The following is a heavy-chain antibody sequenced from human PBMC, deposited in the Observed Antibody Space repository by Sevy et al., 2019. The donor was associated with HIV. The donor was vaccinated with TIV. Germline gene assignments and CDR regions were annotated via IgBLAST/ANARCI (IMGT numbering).Heavy chain of an antibody. CDR1: GCSISSYY. J-gene: IGHJ4*02. CDR3: AGDNSVNPRVFDY. CDR2: IYYTGTT. Sequence: SETLSLTCTVSGCSISSYYWSWIRQPPGKGLEWIGYIYYTGTTGYNPSLKSRVTTSRDTSTTQFCLELTAVTAAETAVYYGAGDNSVNPRVFDYWGQGAPVTVSS. V-gene: IGHV4-59*13. D-gene: IGHD4-17*01.